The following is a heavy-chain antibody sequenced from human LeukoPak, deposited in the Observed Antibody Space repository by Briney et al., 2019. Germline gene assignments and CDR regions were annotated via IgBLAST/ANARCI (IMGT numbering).Heavy chain of an antibody. CDR1: GFTFSSYW. CDR3: VGDYVWGSYLN. CDR2: INSDGSST. V-gene: IGHV3-74*01. D-gene: IGHD3-16*02. Sequence: GGSLRLSCAASGFTFSSYWMHWVRQAPGKGLVWVSRINSDGSSTSYADSVKGRFTISRDNAKNTLYLQMNSLRAEDTAVYYCVGDYVWGSYLNWGQGTLVTVSS. J-gene: IGHJ4*02.